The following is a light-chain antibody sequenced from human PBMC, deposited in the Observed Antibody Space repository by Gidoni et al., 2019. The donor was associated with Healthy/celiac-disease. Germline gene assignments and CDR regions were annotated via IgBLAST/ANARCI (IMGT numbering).Light chain of an antibody. J-gene: IGKJ4*01. CDR2: DAS. V-gene: IGKV3-11*01. CDR1: QSVCSY. CDR3: QQRSNWPPLT. Sequence: EIVLPQSPATLSLSPGERATLSCRTSQSVCSYLAWYQQKPGQAPRLLIYDASNRATGIPARFSGSGSGTDFTLTISSLEPEDFAVYYCQQRSNWPPLTFGGGTKVEIK.